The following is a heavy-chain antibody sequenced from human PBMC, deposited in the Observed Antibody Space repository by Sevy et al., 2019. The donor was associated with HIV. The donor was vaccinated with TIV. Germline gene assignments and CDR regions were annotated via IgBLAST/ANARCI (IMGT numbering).Heavy chain of an antibody. D-gene: IGHD2-2*01. V-gene: IGHV3-30*04. Sequence: GGSLRLSCAASGFTFSSYAMHWVRQAPGKGLEWVAVISYDGSNKDYEDSVKGRFTISRDNSKNTLYLKMNSLRAEDTAVYYCARSKVYCSSTSCYPRPDAFDIWGQGTMVTVSS. CDR2: ISYDGSNK. CDR1: GFTFSSYA. J-gene: IGHJ3*02. CDR3: ARSKVYCSSTSCYPRPDAFDI.